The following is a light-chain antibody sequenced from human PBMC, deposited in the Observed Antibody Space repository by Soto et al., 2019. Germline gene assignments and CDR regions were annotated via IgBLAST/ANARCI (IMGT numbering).Light chain of an antibody. J-gene: IGKJ4*01. CDR3: QQSDDLPLT. V-gene: IGKV1-33*01. CDR2: DAS. CDR1: QDITNY. Sequence: DIQMTQSPSSLSASVGDRVSITCQASQDITNYLSSYQQKPGKAPKLLIYDASNLEVGVPSRFSGRGSGTDFTLTISSLQPEDIATYFCQQSDDLPLTFGGGTKVEV.